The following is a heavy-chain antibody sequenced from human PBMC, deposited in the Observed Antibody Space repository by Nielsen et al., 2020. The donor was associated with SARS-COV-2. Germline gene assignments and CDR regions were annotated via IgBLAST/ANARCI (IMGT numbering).Heavy chain of an antibody. D-gene: IGHD4-17*01. CDR2: INWNGGSI. V-gene: IGHV3-20*04. J-gene: IGHJ4*02. CDR3: ASVHDYGSY. Sequence: GESLKISCAASGFTFDDYGMSWVRQAPGKGLEWVSGINWNGGSIGYADSVKGRFTISRDNAKNSLYLQMNSLRAEDTALYYCASVHDYGSYWGQGTLVTVSS. CDR1: GFTFDDYG.